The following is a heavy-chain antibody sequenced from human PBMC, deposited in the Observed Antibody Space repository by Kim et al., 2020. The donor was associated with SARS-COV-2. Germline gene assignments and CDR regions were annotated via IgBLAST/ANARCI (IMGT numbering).Heavy chain of an antibody. V-gene: IGHV1-18*01. J-gene: IGHJ6*02. CDR1: GYTFTIYG. CDR2: ISAYNGNT. D-gene: IGHD3-9*01. Sequence: ASVKVSCKASGYTFTIYGISRVRQAPGQGLEWMGWISAYNGNTNYAQKLQGRVTMTTDTSTSTAYMELRSLRSDDTTVYYCARGPPYYDILTGYYPRDYYGMDVWGQGTTVTVSS. CDR3: ARGPPYYDILTGYYPRDYYGMDV.